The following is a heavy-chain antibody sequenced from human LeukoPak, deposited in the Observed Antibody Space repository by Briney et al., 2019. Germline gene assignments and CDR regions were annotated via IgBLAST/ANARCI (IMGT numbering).Heavy chain of an antibody. J-gene: IGHJ3*02. V-gene: IGHV3-30*02. CDR2: IRYDERNK. CDR3: AKGFLVTDYAFDI. CDR1: GFTFDDYA. Sequence: GGSLRLSCAASGFTFDDYAMHWVRQAPGKGLEWVAFIRYDERNKYYADSVKGRFTISRDNFKNTLYLQMNSLRPEDTVVYFCAKGFLVTDYAFDIWGQGTMVTVSS. D-gene: IGHD2-21*02.